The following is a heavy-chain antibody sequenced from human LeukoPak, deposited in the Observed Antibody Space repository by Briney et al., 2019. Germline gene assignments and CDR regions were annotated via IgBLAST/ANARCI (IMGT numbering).Heavy chain of an antibody. CDR1: GFTLDDYA. D-gene: IGHD3-22*01. V-gene: IGHV3-9*01. Sequence: GGSLRLSCAASGFTLDDYAMHGVRHAPGKGREGGSGISWKRGSIGYADSVKGRFTICRDNDKNCVYVQMNSRRGEDRGLYYCAKDIASSGYYLGYWGQGTLVTVSS. CDR3: AKDIASSGYYLGY. CDR2: ISWKRGSI. J-gene: IGHJ4*02.